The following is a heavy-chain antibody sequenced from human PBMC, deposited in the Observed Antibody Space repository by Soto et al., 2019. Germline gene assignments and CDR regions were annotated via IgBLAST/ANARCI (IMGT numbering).Heavy chain of an antibody. D-gene: IGHD5-12*01. CDR2: ITSNGGST. V-gene: IGHV3-64*01. J-gene: IGHJ4*02. Sequence: PGGSLRLSCAASGFTFSSYAMHWVRQAPGKGLEYVSAITSNGGSTYYANSVKGRFTISRDNSKNTLYLQMGSLRAEDMAVYYCARPRRGYDYFSGFDYWGQGTLVTVSS. CDR1: GFTFSSYA. CDR3: ARPRRGYDYFSGFDY.